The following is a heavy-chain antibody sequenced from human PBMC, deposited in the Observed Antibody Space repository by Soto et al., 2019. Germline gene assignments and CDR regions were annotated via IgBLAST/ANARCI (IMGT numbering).Heavy chain of an antibody. CDR2: ISGSGGRT. Sequence: GGSLRLSCAASGFTFSSYAMSWVRQAPGKGLEWVSGISGSGGRTYYADSVKGRFTISRDNSKNTLYLQMNSLRAEDTAVYYCAKIAGEGYCSSTSCYAPADYWGQGTLVTVSS. CDR1: GFTFSSYA. J-gene: IGHJ4*02. D-gene: IGHD2-2*01. CDR3: AKIAGEGYCSSTSCYAPADY. V-gene: IGHV3-23*01.